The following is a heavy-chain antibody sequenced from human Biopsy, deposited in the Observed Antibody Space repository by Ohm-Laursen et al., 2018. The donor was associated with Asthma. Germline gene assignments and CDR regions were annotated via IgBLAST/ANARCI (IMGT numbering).Heavy chain of an antibody. CDR1: GYTFTGYY. CDR2: INPKSGGT. D-gene: IGHD7-27*01. CDR3: ARGQKSPGDRWFDP. V-gene: IGHV1-2*06. Sequence: SVKVSCKASGYTFTGYYMHWVRQAPGQGLEWMGRINPKSGGTDYAQKFQGRVTMTSDTSISTAYMELSRLRSDDTALYYCARGQKSPGDRWFDPWGQGTLVTVSS. J-gene: IGHJ5*02.